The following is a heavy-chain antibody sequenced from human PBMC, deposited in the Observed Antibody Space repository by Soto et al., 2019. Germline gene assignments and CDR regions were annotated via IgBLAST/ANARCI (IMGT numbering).Heavy chain of an antibody. CDR3: ATWTYDSGNYWFDP. Sequence: PSETLSLTCTVSGGSISSYYWSWIRQPPGKGLEWIGYIYYSGSTNYNPSLKGRVTISADTSKNQFSLKLSSVTAADTSVYYCATWTYDSGNYWFDPWGQGTLVTVSS. V-gene: IGHV4-59*08. CDR2: IYYSGST. D-gene: IGHD3-10*01. J-gene: IGHJ5*02. CDR1: GGSISSYY.